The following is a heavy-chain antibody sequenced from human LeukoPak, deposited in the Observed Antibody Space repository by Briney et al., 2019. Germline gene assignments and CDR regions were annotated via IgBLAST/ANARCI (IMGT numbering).Heavy chain of an antibody. J-gene: IGHJ3*02. CDR2: INPSGGST. D-gene: IGHD4-17*01. CDR3: AREYGDYEGVSSAFDI. Sequence: ASVKVSCKASGYTFTSYYMHWVRQAPGQGLEWMGIINPSGGSTSYAQKFQGRVTMTRDTSTSTVYVELSSLRSEDTAVYYCAREYGDYEGVSSAFDIWGQGTMVTVSS. V-gene: IGHV1-46*01. CDR1: GYTFTSYY.